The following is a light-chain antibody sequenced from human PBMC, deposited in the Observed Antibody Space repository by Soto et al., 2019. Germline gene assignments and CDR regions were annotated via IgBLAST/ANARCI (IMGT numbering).Light chain of an antibody. CDR1: QSISKY. J-gene: IGKJ4*01. V-gene: IGKV1-39*01. CDR3: QQTYTTPFT. Sequence: DIQMTQSPSSLSASVGDSVTITCRASQSISKYLNWYQQKPGKAPNLLIYAATSLQRGIPSRFRGRESGTDFTLTISILQPEDFATYYCQQTYTTPFTFGGGTKVEIK. CDR2: AAT.